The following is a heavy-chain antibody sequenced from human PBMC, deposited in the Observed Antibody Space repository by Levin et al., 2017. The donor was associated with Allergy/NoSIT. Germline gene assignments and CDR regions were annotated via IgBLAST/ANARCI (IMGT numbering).Heavy chain of an antibody. J-gene: IGHJ5*02. CDR2: VHYSGTT. V-gene: IGHV4-59*01. D-gene: IGHD5-12*01. CDR1: GGSISSYY. Sequence: SETLSLTCTVSGGSISSYYWSWIRQPPGKGLEWIGHVHYSGTTNYNPSLKSRVTISVDTSKNQFSLRLTSVTAADTAVYYCARPSGYDVVAWFDPWGQGTLVTVSS. CDR3: ARPSGYDVVAWFDP.